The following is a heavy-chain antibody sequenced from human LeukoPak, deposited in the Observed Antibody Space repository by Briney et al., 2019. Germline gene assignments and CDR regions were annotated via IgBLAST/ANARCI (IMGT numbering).Heavy chain of an antibody. J-gene: IGHJ6*03. Sequence: GGSLRLSRAASGFTFSSYAMSWVRQAPGKGLEWVSAISGSGGSTYYADSVKGRFTISRDNSKNTLYLQMNSLRAEDTAVYYCAKHGGFWSGYYFHYYYYYYMDVWGKGTTVTVSS. V-gene: IGHV3-23*01. CDR3: AKHGGFWSGYYFHYYYYYYMDV. CDR2: ISGSGGST. D-gene: IGHD3-3*01. CDR1: GFTFSSYA.